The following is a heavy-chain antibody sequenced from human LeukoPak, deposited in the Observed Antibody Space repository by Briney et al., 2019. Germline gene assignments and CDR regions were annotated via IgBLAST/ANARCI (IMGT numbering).Heavy chain of an antibody. CDR1: GGTFSSYA. CDR2: IIPIFGTA. CDR3: ARIRYSSGWYLGGNWFDP. J-gene: IGHJ5*02. V-gene: IGHV1-69*01. Sequence: SVKVSCKASGGTFSSYAISWVRQAPGQGLEWMGGIIPIFGTANYAQKFQGRVTITADESTSTAYMELSSLRSEDTAVYYCARIRYSSGWYLGGNWFDPWGQGTLVTVSS. D-gene: IGHD6-19*01.